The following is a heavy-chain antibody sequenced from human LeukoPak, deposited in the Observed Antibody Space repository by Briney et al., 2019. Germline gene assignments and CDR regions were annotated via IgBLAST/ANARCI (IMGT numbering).Heavy chain of an antibody. D-gene: IGHD3-22*01. CDR3: ATGYSYYDSSGYLDY. CDR1: GYTFTSYG. Sequence: GDSVKVSCKASGYTFTSYGISWVRQAPGQGLEWMGWISAYNGNTNYAQKLQGRVTMTTDTSTSTAYMELRSLRSDDTAVYYCATGYSYYDSSGYLDYWGQGTLVTVSS. V-gene: IGHV1-18*01. J-gene: IGHJ4*02. CDR2: ISAYNGNT.